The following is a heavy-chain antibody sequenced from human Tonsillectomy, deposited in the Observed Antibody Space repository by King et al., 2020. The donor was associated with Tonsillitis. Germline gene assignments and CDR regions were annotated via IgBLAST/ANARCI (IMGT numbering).Heavy chain of an antibody. D-gene: IGHD3-3*01. V-gene: IGHV4-59*01. CDR3: AKTYFLEGGAWFDP. CDR1: GGSIRSYD. Sequence: VQLQESGPGLVKSSETLSLTCSVSGGSIRSYDWSWIRQSPGKGLQWVGFIYYSGGTSYNPSLKSRVTVSLDKSKNNLSLNLTSVSAADTAVAVYYCAKTYFLEGGAWFDPGGQGTLVTVSS. CDR2: IYYSGGT. J-gene: IGHJ5*02.